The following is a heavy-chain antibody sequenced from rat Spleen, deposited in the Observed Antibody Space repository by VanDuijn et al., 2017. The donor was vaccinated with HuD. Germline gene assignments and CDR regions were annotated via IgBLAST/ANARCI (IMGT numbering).Heavy chain of an antibody. CDR1: GFTFSSFP. J-gene: IGHJ2*01. Sequence: EVQLVESGGGLVQPGRSMKLSCAASGFTFSSFPMAWVRQAPKKGLEWVAYISSGGGGIYYPDSVQGRFTISRHNAKSTLSLQMDSLRSEDTATYYCARRHYGYTDYFDYWGQGVMVTVSS. CDR3: ARRHYGYTDYFDY. D-gene: IGHD1-6*01. V-gene: IGHV5-46*01. CDR2: ISSGGGGI.